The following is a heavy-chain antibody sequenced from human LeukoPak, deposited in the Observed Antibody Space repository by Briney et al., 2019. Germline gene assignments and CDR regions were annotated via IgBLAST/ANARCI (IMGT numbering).Heavy chain of an antibody. CDR3: ARGASGNRLTMDV. Sequence: GEPLKISCKGSGYSFTTYYIAWVRQMPGKGLEWMGIIYPGDSDTRYSPSFQGQVTISADKSIATAYLKWSSLKASDTAIYYCARGASGNRLTMDVWGQGTTVTVSS. V-gene: IGHV5-51*01. D-gene: IGHD1-14*01. J-gene: IGHJ6*02. CDR2: IYPGDSDT. CDR1: GYSFTTYY.